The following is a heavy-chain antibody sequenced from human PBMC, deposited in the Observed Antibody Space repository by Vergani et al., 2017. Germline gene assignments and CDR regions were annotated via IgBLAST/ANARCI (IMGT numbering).Heavy chain of an antibody. Sequence: EVQLVESGGGLVKPGGSLRLSCAASGFTFSNAWMSWVRQAPGKGLEWVGRIKSKTDGGTTDYAAPVKGRFTISRDDSKNTLYLQMNSLRAEDTAVYYCARLGDILKDYWGQGTLVTVSS. CDR2: IKSKTDGGTT. D-gene: IGHD3-9*01. CDR3: ARLGDILKDY. CDR1: GFTFSNAW. J-gene: IGHJ4*02. V-gene: IGHV3-15*01.